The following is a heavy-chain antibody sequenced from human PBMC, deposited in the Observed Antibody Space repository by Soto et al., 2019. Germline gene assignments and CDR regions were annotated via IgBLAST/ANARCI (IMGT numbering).Heavy chain of an antibody. CDR1: GGSFSGYY. CDR3: ASSAITMVRGVIFPYYYYYGMDV. V-gene: IGHV4-34*01. D-gene: IGHD3-10*01. Sequence: PSETLSLTCAVYGGSFSGYYWSWIRQPPGKGLEWIGEINHSGSTNYNPSLTSRVTISVDTPKNQFTLKLSSVTAADKAVYYCASSAITMVRGVIFPYYYYYGMDVWGQGTKVTVSS. J-gene: IGHJ6*02. CDR2: INHSGST.